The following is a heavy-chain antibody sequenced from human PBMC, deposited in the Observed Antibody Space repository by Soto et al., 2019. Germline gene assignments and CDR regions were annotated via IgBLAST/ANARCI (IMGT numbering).Heavy chain of an antibody. Sequence: GSVRITGAAAEFIVIDYHRSCIHKAPGKGLEWVSYISSSGGTIFYADSVKGRFTISRDNAKNSLYLQMNSLRAEDTAVYYCAREGGRGDFWSGSGGWFDPWGQGTLVTVSS. CDR3: AREGGRGDFWSGSGGWFDP. J-gene: IGHJ5*02. CDR2: ISSSGGTI. CDR1: EFIVIDYH. V-gene: IGHV3-11*01. D-gene: IGHD3-3*01.